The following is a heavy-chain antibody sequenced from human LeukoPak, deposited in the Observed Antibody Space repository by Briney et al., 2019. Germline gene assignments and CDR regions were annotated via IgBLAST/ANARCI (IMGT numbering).Heavy chain of an antibody. V-gene: IGHV3-30-3*01. CDR2: ISYDGSNK. CDR3: ARSVGKQQQVPRDYYYYYMDV. CDR1: GFTFSSYA. J-gene: IGHJ6*03. Sequence: SGGSLRLSCAASGFTFSSYAMHWVRQAPGKGLEWVAVISYDGSNKYYADSVKGRFTISRDNSKNTLYLQMNSLRAEDTAVYYCARSVGKQQQVPRDYYYYYMDVWGKGTTVTVSS. D-gene: IGHD6-13*01.